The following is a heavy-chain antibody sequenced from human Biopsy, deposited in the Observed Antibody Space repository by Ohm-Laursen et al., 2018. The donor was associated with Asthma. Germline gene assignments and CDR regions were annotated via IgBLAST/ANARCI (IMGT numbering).Heavy chain of an antibody. CDR1: GGSFSGYY. CDR3: ARITNDRIAAAGRYYYYGMDV. J-gene: IGHJ6*02. D-gene: IGHD6-13*01. CDR2: INHSGST. V-gene: IGHV4-34*01. Sequence: TLSLTCAVYGGSFSGYYWSWIRQPPGKGLEWIGEINHSGSTNYNPSLKSRVTISVDTSKNQFSLKPSSVTAADTAVYYCARITNDRIAAAGRYYYYGMDVWGQGTTVTVSS.